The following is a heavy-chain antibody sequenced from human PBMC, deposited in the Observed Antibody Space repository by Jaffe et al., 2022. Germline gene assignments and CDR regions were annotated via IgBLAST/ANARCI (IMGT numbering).Heavy chain of an antibody. CDR3: ARDVASASTTGLDS. CDR2: ITWDAGER. D-gene: IGHD3-16*01. J-gene: IGHJ4*02. CDR1: GFTFDEYA. V-gene: IGHV3-43D*04. Sequence: EVQLVESGGVVVQPGGSLRLSCAASGFTFDEYAMHWVRQAPGKGLEWISLITWDAGERYYADSVKGRFTISRDNSKSYLYLQMNSLRADDTALYYCARDVASASTTGLDSWGQGTLVTVSS.